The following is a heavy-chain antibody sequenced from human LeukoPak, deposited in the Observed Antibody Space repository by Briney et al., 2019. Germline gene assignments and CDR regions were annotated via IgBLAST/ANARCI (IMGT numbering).Heavy chain of an antibody. CDR3: VRGRYCSVGRSYWDY. J-gene: IGHJ4*02. D-gene: IGHD2-15*01. CDR2: IKSDGSAV. Sequence: GGSLRLSCAASGFTFGLYCMTWVRQAPGKGLEWVANIKSDGSAVYYVDSVKGRFTISRDNAKNSLDLQMINLRGEDTAVYYCVRGRYCSVGRSYWDYWGQGALVTVSS. V-gene: IGHV3-7*01. CDR1: GFTFGLYC.